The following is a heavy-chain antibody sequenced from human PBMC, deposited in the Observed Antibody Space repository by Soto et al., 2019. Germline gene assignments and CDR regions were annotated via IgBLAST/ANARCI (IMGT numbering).Heavy chain of an antibody. CDR3: ARDPPVETGYFKGMDV. CDR1: GGSIYTGDYY. J-gene: IGHJ6*02. CDR2: IYYIGDT. V-gene: IGHV4-30-4*01. Sequence: QVRLQESGPGLVKPSQTLSLTCTVSGGSIYTGDYYWSRIRQPPGKGLEWIGSIYYIGDTEYNPPLKSRLTMSVDTSKNQFSLRLTSVTAADTAVYYCARDPPVETGYFKGMDVWGQGTTVTVSS.